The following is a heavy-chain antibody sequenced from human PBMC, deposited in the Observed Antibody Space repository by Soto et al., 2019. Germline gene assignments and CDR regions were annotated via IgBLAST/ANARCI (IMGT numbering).Heavy chain of an antibody. V-gene: IGHV3-33*01. CDR3: ARGIDRQWLGLGDV. Sequence: GGSLRLSCAASGFTFSSYGMHWVRQAPGKGLEWVAVIWYDGSNKYYADSVKGRFTISRDNSKNTLYLQMNSLRAEDTAVYYCARGIDRQWLGLGDVWGQGTTVTVSS. J-gene: IGHJ6*02. D-gene: IGHD6-19*01. CDR2: IWYDGSNK. CDR1: GFTFSSYG.